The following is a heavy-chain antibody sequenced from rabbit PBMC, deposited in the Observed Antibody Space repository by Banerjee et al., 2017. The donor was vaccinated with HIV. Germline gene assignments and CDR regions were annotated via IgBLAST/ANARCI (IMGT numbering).Heavy chain of an antibody. D-gene: IGHD4-1*01. V-gene: IGHV1S40*01. CDR3: VRHNSGLRL. CDR2: INSSSRNV. J-gene: IGHJ4*01. Sequence: QQLVESGGGLVKPGASLTLTCIASGIDFSGAYYMCWVRQAPGKGLEWIGCINSSSRNVVYASWATGRFTISRTSTTVDLKMTSLTAADTATYFCVRHNSGLRLWGPGTLVTVS. CDR1: GIDFSGAYY.